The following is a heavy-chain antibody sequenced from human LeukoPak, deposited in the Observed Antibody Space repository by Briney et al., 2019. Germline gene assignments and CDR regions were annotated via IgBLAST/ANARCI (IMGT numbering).Heavy chain of an antibody. CDR2: ITTSGGST. V-gene: IGHV1-46*01. CDR3: ARAPGYYDSSGVFDY. CDR1: GYTFTSYY. D-gene: IGHD3-22*01. J-gene: IGHJ4*02. Sequence: SLKVSCKASGYTFTSYYMRCVRQAPEEGVECVGIITTSGGSTSYAQKFQGRVTMTRDTSTSTVYMELSSLRSEDTAVYYCARAPGYYDSSGVFDYWGQGTLVTVSS.